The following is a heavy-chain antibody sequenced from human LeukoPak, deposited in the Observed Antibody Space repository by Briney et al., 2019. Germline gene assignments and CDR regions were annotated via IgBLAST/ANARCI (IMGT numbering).Heavy chain of an antibody. V-gene: IGHV4-4*09. CDR1: DGSISSYY. CDR3: ARLGSYSDH. D-gene: IGHD1-26*01. Sequence: SETLSLTCNVSDGSISSYYWSWIRQPPGKGLEWIGYIHSSGSTHYNPSLKSRVTTSLDTSKNQFFLKVNSVTAADTAVYYCARLGSYSDHWGQGTLVTVSS. CDR2: IHSSGST. J-gene: IGHJ4*02.